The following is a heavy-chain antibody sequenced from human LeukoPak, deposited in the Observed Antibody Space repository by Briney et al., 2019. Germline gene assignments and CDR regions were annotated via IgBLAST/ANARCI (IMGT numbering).Heavy chain of an antibody. D-gene: IGHD6-13*01. CDR2: IWYDGSNK. CDR3: ARDAVYSSSWQYY. CDR1: GFTFSSYG. V-gene: IGHV3-33*01. Sequence: GGSLRLSCAASGFTFSSYGMHWVRQAPGKGLEWVAVIWYDGSNKYYADSVKGRFTISRDNSKNTLYPQMNSLRAEDTAVFYCARDAVYSSSWQYYWGQGTLVTVSS. J-gene: IGHJ4*02.